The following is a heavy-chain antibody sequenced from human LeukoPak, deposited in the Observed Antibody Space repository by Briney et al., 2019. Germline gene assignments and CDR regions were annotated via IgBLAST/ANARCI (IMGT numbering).Heavy chain of an antibody. D-gene: IGHD6-6*01. CDR2: IYTSGST. CDR3: AGLPLAASLRGYYFDY. J-gene: IGHJ4*02. V-gene: IGHV4-4*09. Sequence: SETLSLTCTVSGVSVSSYSWSWIRQPPGKGLEWIGYIYTSGSTNYNPSLKSRVTISVDTSKNQFSLRLSSVTAADTAVYYCAGLPLAASLRGYYFDYWGQGTLVTVSS. CDR1: GVSVSSYS.